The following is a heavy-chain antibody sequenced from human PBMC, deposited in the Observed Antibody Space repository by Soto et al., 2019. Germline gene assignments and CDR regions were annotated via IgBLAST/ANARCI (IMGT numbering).Heavy chain of an antibody. CDR3: ARVAEMGTVTEGYYYYMDV. CDR2: IIPILGVA. Sequence: QVQLVQSGAEVKKPGSSVKVSCKASGDTFSNHTISWVRQAPGQGLEWMGRIIPILGVANYAQKFQGSVTITADKSTTTAYMELSSLRSADTAVYYCARVAEMGTVTEGYYYYMDVWCKGTTVTVSS. D-gene: IGHD4-17*01. J-gene: IGHJ6*03. CDR1: GDTFSNHT. V-gene: IGHV1-69*04.